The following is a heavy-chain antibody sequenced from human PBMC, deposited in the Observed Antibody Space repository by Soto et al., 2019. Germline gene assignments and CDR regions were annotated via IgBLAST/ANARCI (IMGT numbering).Heavy chain of an antibody. D-gene: IGHD3-22*01. J-gene: IGHJ3*02. CDR1: GFTFSSYA. CDR3: ARDTDYYDSSGYPHDAFDI. V-gene: IGHV3-30-3*01. Sequence: GGSLRLSCAASGFTFSSYAMDWVRQAPGKGLDWVAVISYDGSNKYYADSVKGRFTISRDNSKNTLYLQMNSLRAADTAVYYCARDTDYYDSSGYPHDAFDIWGQGTMVTVSS. CDR2: ISYDGSNK.